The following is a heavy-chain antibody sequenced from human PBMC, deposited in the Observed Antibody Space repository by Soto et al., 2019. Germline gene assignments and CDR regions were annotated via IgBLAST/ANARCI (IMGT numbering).Heavy chain of an antibody. CDR3: ARDKITGLFDY. Sequence: PSETLSLTCAVYGGSFSGYYWTWIRQPPGTGLEWIGEINHSGSTNYNPSLKSRVTISVGTSKNQFSLKLTSVTAADTAVYCCARDKITGLFDYWGQGTLVTVSS. V-gene: IGHV4-34*01. CDR1: GGSFSGYY. J-gene: IGHJ4*02. CDR2: INHSGST. D-gene: IGHD2-8*02.